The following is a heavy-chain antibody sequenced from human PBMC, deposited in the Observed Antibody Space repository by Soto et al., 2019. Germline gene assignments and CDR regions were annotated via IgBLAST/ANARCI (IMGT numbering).Heavy chain of an antibody. CDR1: GGSISSYY. CDR3: ARTVSLPAQWPIYFDH. V-gene: IGHV4-59*01. J-gene: IGHJ4*02. D-gene: IGHD6-19*01. CDR2: IYYSGSS. Sequence: QVQLQESGPGLVKPSETLSLTCTVSGGSISSYYWSWIRQPPGKGLEWFGYIYYSGSSNYNPSLKRRVTISVDTSKNQFSLKLSSVTAADTAVYYCARTVSLPAQWPIYFDHWGQGTLVTVSS.